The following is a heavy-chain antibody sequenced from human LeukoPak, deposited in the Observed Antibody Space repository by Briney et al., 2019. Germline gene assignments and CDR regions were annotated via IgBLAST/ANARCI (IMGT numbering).Heavy chain of an antibody. CDR3: ARDLRHCSGGSCSYNWFDP. CDR2: IYYSGST. J-gene: IGHJ5*02. Sequence: SETLSLTCTVSVGPLNSYYWRWIRQPPGKGLEWIGYIYYSGSTNYNPSLKSRVTISVDTSKNQFSLKLSSVTAADTAVYYCARDLRHCSGGSCSYNWFDPWGQGTLVTVSS. D-gene: IGHD2-15*01. V-gene: IGHV4-59*01. CDR1: VGPLNSYY.